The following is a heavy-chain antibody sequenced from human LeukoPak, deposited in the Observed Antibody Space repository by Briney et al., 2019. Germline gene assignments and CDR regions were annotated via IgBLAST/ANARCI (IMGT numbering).Heavy chain of an antibody. CDR1: GFTFSNYA. CDR2: TSHNEYNK. CDR3: ARGPGLAMGKGYFDY. V-gene: IGHV3-30-3*01. J-gene: IGHJ4*02. Sequence: GRSLRLSCAASGFTFSNYAMHWVRQAPGKGLEWVAATSHNEYNKYYADSVNSRFTISRDNSKNTLYLEVNSLRADDTAVYYCARGPGLAMGKGYFDYCGQGTLVTVSS. D-gene: IGHD6-19*01.